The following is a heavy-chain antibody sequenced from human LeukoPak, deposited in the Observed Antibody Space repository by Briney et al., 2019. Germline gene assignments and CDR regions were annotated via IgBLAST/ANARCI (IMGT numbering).Heavy chain of an antibody. CDR3: ARAVSGGCDNY. CDR1: GYTYPRYY. Sequence: GAPVNVSRKPSGYTYPRYYMHCVRQAPPQPREWMGIINPSGGGTSYAQKYQGRVTMTRHTSTSTVYMELSSLRSEDTAVYYCARAVSGGCDNYWGQGTRVPVSS. D-gene: IGHD2-2*02. V-gene: IGHV1-46*01. J-gene: IGHJ4*02. CDR2: INPSGGGT.